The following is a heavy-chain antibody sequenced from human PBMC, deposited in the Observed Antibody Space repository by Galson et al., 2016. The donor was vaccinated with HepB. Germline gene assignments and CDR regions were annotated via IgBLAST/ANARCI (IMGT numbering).Heavy chain of an antibody. J-gene: IGHJ6*02. Sequence: SLRLSCAATGFPFSAYWMQWVRQVPGKGLVWVSRLTTDGIIGYADSVMGRFTISIDNATNHLYLHMDSLRAEDTAWYYCARENHYVLDVWGQGTTVTVSS. D-gene: IGHD1-14*01. CDR1: GFPFSAYW. CDR2: LTTDGII. V-gene: IGHV3-74*01. CDR3: ARENHYVLDV.